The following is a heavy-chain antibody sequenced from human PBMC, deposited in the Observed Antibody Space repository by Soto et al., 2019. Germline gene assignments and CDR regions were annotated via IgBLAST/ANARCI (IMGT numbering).Heavy chain of an antibody. D-gene: IGHD3-22*01. CDR1: KFTFRTYV. Sequence: QVQLVESGGGVVQPERSQRLSCAASKFTFRTYVMHWVRQAPGKGLGWVALISFDGSNKYYADSVKGRFTISRDNSKNTMYLQMNCLRPEDTAVYYCAREMIPMIMGGMSAMDVWGQGTTVTVSS. J-gene: IGHJ6*02. CDR3: AREMIPMIMGGMSAMDV. V-gene: IGHV3-30*04. CDR2: ISFDGSNK.